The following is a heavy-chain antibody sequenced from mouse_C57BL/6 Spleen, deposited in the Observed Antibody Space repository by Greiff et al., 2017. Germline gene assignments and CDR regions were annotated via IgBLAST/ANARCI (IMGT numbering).Heavy chain of an antibody. CDR1: GYTFPSYG. V-gene: IGHV1-81*01. CDR2: IYPRSGNT. Sequence: VQLQQSGAELARPGASVKLSCKASGYTFPSYGISWVKQRTGQGLEWIGEIYPRSGNTYYNEKFKGKATLTADKSSSTAYMELRSLTSEDSAVYFCARGTGDYDPYFDYWGQGTTLTVSS. D-gene: IGHD2-4*01. J-gene: IGHJ2*01. CDR3: ARGTGDYDPYFDY.